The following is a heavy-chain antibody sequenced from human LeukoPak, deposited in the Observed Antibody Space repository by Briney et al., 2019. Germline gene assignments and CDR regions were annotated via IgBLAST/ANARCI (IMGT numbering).Heavy chain of an antibody. D-gene: IGHD6-19*01. V-gene: IGHV3-21*01. Sequence: GGSLRLSCAASGFTFSSYSMNWVRQAPGKGLEWVSPISSSSSYIYYADSVKGRFTISRDNAKNSLYLQMNSLRAEDTAVYYCARQLAVADGPWFDPWGQGTLVTVSS. CDR2: ISSSSSYI. CDR3: ARQLAVADGPWFDP. CDR1: GFTFSSYS. J-gene: IGHJ5*02.